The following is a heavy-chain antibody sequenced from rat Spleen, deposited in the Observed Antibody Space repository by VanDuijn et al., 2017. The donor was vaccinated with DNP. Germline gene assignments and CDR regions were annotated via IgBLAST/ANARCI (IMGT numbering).Heavy chain of an antibody. D-gene: IGHD4-3*01. V-gene: IGHV5S13*01. CDR1: GFTFNNYD. J-gene: IGHJ2*01. Sequence: EVQLVESGGGLVQPGRSLKLSCAASGFTFNNYDMAWVRQAPSKGLEWVASVNTGGGITYYRDSVKGRFIVSRDNAKDILYLQMDSLRSEDTATYYCARWYNSGYYFDYWGQGVMVTVSS. CDR2: VNTGGGIT. CDR3: ARWYNSGYYFDY.